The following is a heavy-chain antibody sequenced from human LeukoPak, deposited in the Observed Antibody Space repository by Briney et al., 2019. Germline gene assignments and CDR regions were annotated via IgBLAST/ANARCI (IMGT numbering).Heavy chain of an antibody. Sequence: ASVKVSCKASGYTFTGYYMHWVRQAPGQGLEWMGWINPNSGGTNYAQKFQGRVTMTRDTSISTAYMELSRLRSDDTAVYYCAREWTGWFGELALGYWGQGTLVTVSS. CDR1: GYTFTGYY. V-gene: IGHV1-2*02. CDR2: INPNSGGT. CDR3: AREWTGWFGELALGY. D-gene: IGHD3-10*01. J-gene: IGHJ4*02.